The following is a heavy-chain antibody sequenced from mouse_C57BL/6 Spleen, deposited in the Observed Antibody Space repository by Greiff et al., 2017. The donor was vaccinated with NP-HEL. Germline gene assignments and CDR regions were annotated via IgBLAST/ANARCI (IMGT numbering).Heavy chain of an antibody. CDR3: ARPTTVVAGTPWFAY. D-gene: IGHD1-1*01. CDR2: IDPEDGET. V-gene: IGHV14-2*01. J-gene: IGHJ3*01. Sequence: EVKLQESGAELVKPGASVKLSCTASGFNIKDYYMHWVKQRTEQGLEWIGRIDPEDGETKYAPKFQGKATITADTSSNTAYMQLSSLTSEDTAVYYCARPTTVVAGTPWFAYWGQGTLVTVSA. CDR1: GFNIKDYY.